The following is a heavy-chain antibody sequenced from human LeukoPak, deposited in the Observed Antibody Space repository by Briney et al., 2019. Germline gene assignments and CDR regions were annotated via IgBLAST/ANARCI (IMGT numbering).Heavy chain of an antibody. V-gene: IGHV3-15*01. CDR3: TKFDCAAFEY. Sequence: GGSLRLSCAASGFTFSNAWMSWVRQAPGKGLEWVGRVKSKTNGGTIDYAAPAKGRFTISRDDSKNTLYLQMNSLKTEDTAVYYCTKFDCAAFEYWGQGALVTVSS. J-gene: IGHJ4*02. CDR2: VKSKTNGGTI. CDR1: GFTFSNAW. D-gene: IGHD3-9*01.